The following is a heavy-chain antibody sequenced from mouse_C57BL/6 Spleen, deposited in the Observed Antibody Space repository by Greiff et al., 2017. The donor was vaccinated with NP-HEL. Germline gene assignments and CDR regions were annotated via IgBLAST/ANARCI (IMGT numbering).Heavy chain of an antibody. V-gene: IGHV5-16*01. CDR2: INYDGSST. J-gene: IGHJ4*01. CDR3: ARDFLDY. Sequence: EVKLMESEGGLVQPGSSMKLSCTASGFTFSDYYMAWVRQVPEKGLEWVANINYDGSSTYYLDSLKSRFIISRDNAKNILYLQMSSLKSEDTATYYCARDFLDYWGQGTSVTVSS. CDR1: GFTFSDYY.